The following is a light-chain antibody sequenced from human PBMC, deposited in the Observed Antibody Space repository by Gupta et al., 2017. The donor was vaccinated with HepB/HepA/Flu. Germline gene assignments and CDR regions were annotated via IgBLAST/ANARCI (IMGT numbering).Light chain of an antibody. J-gene: IGKJ4*02. CDR2: MAS. V-gene: IGKV1-5*03. CDR1: QCTSSW. Sequence: QLPHSPSTLSASVGDRVTITFRAGQCTSSWLAWYQQQPGNAPKVLIYMASSLESGVPSRFSGSGSGTDFTLKISRVKADDVAIYYCKQNMRDPRTFGEGTKVEI. CDR3: KQNMRDPRT.